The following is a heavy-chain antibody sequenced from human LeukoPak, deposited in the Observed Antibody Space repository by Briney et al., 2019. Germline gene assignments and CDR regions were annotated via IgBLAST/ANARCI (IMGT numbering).Heavy chain of an antibody. CDR2: FYHGGST. D-gene: IGHD3-16*01. Sequence: SETLSLTCTVSGYSISTGYYWDWIRQPPGKGLEWIGTFYHGGSTYYNPSLKSRVTISVDTSKNQFSLNLTSVTAADTAVYYCARGRRGYYYYYYYMDVWGKGTTVTVSS. J-gene: IGHJ6*03. CDR1: GYSISTGYY. V-gene: IGHV4-38-2*02. CDR3: ARGRRGYYYYYYYMDV.